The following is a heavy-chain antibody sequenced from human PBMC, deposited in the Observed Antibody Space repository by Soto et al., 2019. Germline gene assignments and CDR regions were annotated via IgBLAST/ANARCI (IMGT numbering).Heavy chain of an antibody. CDR1: GASIYNGGYF. V-gene: IGHV4-30-4*01. CDR2: IHNSGSP. Sequence: TLSLTCSVSGASIYNGGYFWSWIPQSPGKGLEWIGHIHNSGSPYNNPSLKSRVTISADTSMNQFSLALTSVTAADTAIYYCARLGAHYQSLDPWGPGTLVTVSS. J-gene: IGHJ5*02. D-gene: IGHD2-2*01. CDR3: ARLGAHYQSLDP.